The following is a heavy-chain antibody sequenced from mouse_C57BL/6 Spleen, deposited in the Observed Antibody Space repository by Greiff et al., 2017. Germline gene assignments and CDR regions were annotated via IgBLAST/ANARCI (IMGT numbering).Heavy chain of an antibody. CDR1: GFSLTSYG. J-gene: IGHJ4*01. Sequence: VMLVESGPGLVQPSQSLSITCTVSGFSLTSYGVHWVRQPPGKGLEWLGVIWSGGSTDYYAAFISRLSISKDNSKSQVFFKMNSLQADDTAIYYCAKSAYYAMDYWGQGTSVTVSS. CDR2: IWSGGST. V-gene: IGHV2-4*01. CDR3: AKSAYYAMDY.